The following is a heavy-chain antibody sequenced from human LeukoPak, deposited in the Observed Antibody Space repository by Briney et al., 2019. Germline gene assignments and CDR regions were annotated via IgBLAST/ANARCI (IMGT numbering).Heavy chain of an antibody. V-gene: IGHV3-9*01. Sequence: GGSLRLSCAASGFTFDDYAMHWVRQAPGKGLEWVSGISWNSGSIGYADSVKGRFTISRDNAKNSLYLQMNSLRAEDTALYYCAKDSNYDILTGFDYWGQGTLVTVSS. CDR2: ISWNSGSI. J-gene: IGHJ4*02. CDR3: AKDSNYDILTGFDY. CDR1: GFTFDDYA. D-gene: IGHD3-9*01.